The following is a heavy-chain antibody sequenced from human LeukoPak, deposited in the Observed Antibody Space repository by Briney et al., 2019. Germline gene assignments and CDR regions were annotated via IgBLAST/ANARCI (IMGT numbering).Heavy chain of an antibody. CDR3: ARESTEDRPGS. V-gene: IGHV3-21*01. CDR2: ISDRGRDI. J-gene: IGHJ5*02. D-gene: IGHD5/OR15-5a*01. Sequence: GGSLRLSCAASGFTFSSYSMIWVRQAPGKGLEFISSISDRGRDIYYADSMKGRFTISRDDAKNSLFLQMNSLRAEDTAVYYCARESTEDRPGSWGQGTLVTVSS. CDR1: GFTFSSYS.